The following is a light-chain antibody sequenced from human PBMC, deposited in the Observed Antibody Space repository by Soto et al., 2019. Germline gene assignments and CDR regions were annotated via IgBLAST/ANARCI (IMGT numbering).Light chain of an antibody. J-gene: IGLJ3*02. CDR2: STN. Sequence: QTVVTQEPSFSVSPGGTVILTCGLSSGSVSTSYYPSWYQQTPGQAPRTLIYSTNTRSSGVPDRFSGSILGNKAALTITGAQADDESDYYCVLYMGSGISFGGGTKLTVL. CDR1: SGSVSTSYY. V-gene: IGLV8-61*01. CDR3: VLYMGSGIS.